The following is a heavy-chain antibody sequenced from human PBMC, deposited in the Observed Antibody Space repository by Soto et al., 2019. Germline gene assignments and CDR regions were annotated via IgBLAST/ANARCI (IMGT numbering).Heavy chain of an antibody. Sequence: QVQLVQSGAEVKKPGASVKVSCMASGYTFTGYFIHWVREVPGQGLEYMGWINPNTGGTDYAQKFQGRVTMTRDTSISTVFMEMKRLTSDDTAVYYCARVACWAARDWFDPWGQGTLVTVSS. D-gene: IGHD2-15*01. CDR2: INPNTGGT. CDR3: ARVACWAARDWFDP. V-gene: IGHV1-2*02. CDR1: GYTFTGYF. J-gene: IGHJ5*02.